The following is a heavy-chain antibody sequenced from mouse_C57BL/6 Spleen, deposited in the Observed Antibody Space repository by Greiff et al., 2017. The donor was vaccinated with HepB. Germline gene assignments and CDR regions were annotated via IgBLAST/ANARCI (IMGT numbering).Heavy chain of an antibody. CDR2: IDPENGDT. J-gene: IGHJ2*01. CDR3: TTLPGGGFDY. D-gene: IGHD4-1*01. V-gene: IGHV14-4*01. CDR1: GFNIKDDY. Sequence: EVQLQQSGAELVRPGASVKLSCTASGFNIKDDYMHWVKQRPEQGLEWIGWIDPENGDTEYASKFQGKATITADTSSNTAYLQLSSLTSEDTAVYYGTTLPGGGFDYWGQGTTLTVSS.